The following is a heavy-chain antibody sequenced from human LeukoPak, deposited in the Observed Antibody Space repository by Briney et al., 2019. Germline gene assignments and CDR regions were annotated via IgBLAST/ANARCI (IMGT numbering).Heavy chain of an antibody. V-gene: IGHV3-9*01. CDR3: AKDSAAVGDYFDY. CDR2: ISWNSGTI. Sequence: SLRLSCAASGFTFDDYAMHWVRQAPGKGLEWVSTISWNSGTIGYADSVKGRFTISRDNAKNSLYLQMNSLRAEDTALYYCAKDSAAVGDYFDYWGQGTLVTVSS. J-gene: IGHJ4*02. CDR1: GFTFDDYA. D-gene: IGHD6-13*01.